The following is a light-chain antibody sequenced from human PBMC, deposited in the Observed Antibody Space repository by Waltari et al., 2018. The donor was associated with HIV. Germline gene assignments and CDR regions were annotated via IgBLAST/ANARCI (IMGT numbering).Light chain of an antibody. CDR3: QQANSFRPLS. CDR2: AAS. V-gene: IGKV1-12*01. J-gene: IGKJ4*01. Sequence: DMQMTQSRSSVSASVGDRVTITCRASQAMGSWLALYQQKPARAPRLLIFAASSLQGVPSRFRGGGSGTDFTLTITRLQPEDVATYYCQQANSFRPLSFGGGTRVDLK. CDR1: QAMGSW.